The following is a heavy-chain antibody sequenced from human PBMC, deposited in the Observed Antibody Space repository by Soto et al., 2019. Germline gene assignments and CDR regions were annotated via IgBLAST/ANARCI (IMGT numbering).Heavy chain of an antibody. Sequence: SETRSLTWTVSGGSISSGAYYGAWIRQHPGKGLEWIGYISHRGTAYYTPSLKSRVSLSVDPSKSQFSLNVTSLTAADTAVYYCARVSATGTRWFDPWGPGTLVTVSS. CDR2: ISHRGTA. CDR3: ARVSATGTRWFDP. CDR1: GGSISSGAYY. D-gene: IGHD6-13*01. V-gene: IGHV4-31*02. J-gene: IGHJ5*02.